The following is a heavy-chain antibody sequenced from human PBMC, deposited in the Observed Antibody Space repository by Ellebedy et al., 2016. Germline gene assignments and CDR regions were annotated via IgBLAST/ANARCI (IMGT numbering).Heavy chain of an antibody. CDR2: ISYDGSNK. CDR3: ARDSGLIVGGR. Sequence: GGSLRLXCAASGFTFSSYGMHWVRQAPGKGLEWVAVISYDGSNKYYADSVKGRFTISRDNSKNTLYLQMNSLRAEDTAVYYCARDSGLIVGGRWGQGTLVTVSS. J-gene: IGHJ4*02. V-gene: IGHV3-30*03. D-gene: IGHD1-26*01. CDR1: GFTFSSYG.